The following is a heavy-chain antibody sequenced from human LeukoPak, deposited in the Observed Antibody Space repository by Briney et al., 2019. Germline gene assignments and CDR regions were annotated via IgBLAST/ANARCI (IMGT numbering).Heavy chain of an antibody. J-gene: IGHJ5*02. Sequence: ASVKVSCKASGYTFTSYGISWVRQAPGQGLEWMGWISAYNGNTNYAQKLQGRVTMTTDTSTSTAYVELRSLRSDDTAVYYCARDSLSVDTAMVRWFDPWGQGTLVTVSS. CDR3: ARDSLSVDTAMVRWFDP. V-gene: IGHV1-18*01. CDR1: GYTFTSYG. CDR2: ISAYNGNT. D-gene: IGHD5-18*01.